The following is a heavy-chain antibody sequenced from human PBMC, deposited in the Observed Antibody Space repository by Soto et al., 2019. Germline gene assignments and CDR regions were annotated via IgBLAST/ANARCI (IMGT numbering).Heavy chain of an antibody. CDR3: ARDDRSSGPFDS. V-gene: IGHV3-7*01. D-gene: IGHD6-19*01. J-gene: IGHJ4*02. Sequence: EVQLEESGGGLVQPGGSLRLSCAASGFSFSSYWMSWVRQAPGKGPEWVAIVSLDGRDKTYADSVKGRFTISRDNAENSLFLQMNSLRADDTAVYYCARDDRSSGPFDSWGQGALVTVSS. CDR1: GFSFSSYW. CDR2: VSLDGRDK.